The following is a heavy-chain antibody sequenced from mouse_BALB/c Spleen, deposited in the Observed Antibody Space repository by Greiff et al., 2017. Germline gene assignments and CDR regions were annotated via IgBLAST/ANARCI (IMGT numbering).Heavy chain of an antibody. CDR2: INPSNGRT. CDR1: GYTFTSYW. Sequence: QVQLKQPGAELVKPGASVKLSCKASGYTFTSYWMHWVKQRPGQGLEWIGEINPSNGRTNYNEKFKSKATLTVDKSSSTAYMQLSSLTSEDSAVYYCARPHYGSSYYFDYWGQGTTLTVSS. D-gene: IGHD1-1*01. J-gene: IGHJ2*01. V-gene: IGHV1S81*02. CDR3: ARPHYGSSYYFDY.